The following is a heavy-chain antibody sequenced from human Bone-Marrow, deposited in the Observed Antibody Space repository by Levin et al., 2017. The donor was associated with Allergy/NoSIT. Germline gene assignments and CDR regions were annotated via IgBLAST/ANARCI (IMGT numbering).Heavy chain of an antibody. CDR1: GDSISNSKW. V-gene: IGHV4-4*02. CDR2: VFHCGTT. Sequence: SETLSLTCAVSGDSISNSKWWSWVRQPPGKGLEWIGEVFHCGTTSYSPSLKSRVTISVDKSKNQFSLRLNSVTDADTAIYYCATESTGSARDGFDIWGQGTMVTVS. J-gene: IGHJ3*02. CDR3: ATESTGSARDGFDI. D-gene: IGHD1-26*01.